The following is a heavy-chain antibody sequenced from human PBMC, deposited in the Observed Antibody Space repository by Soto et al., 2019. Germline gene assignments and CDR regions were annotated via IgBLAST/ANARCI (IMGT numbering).Heavy chain of an antibody. J-gene: IGHJ5*02. CDR1: GGSISSYY. V-gene: IGHV4-4*07. D-gene: IGHD2-15*01. CDR2: IYTSGST. Sequence: SETLSLTCTVSGGSISSYYWSWIRQPAGKGLEWIGRIYTSGSTNYNPSLKSRVTMSVDTSKNQFSLKLSSVTAADTAVYYCARDLIALVAAIAGRGNWFDPWGQGTLVTVSS. CDR3: ARDLIALVAAIAGRGNWFDP.